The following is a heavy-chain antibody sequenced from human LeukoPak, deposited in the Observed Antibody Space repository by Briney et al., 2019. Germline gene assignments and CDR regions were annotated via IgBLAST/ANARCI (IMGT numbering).Heavy chain of an antibody. V-gene: IGHV6-1*01. Sequence: SQTLSLTCAISGDSVSSNSAAWNWIRQSPSRGLEWLGRTYYRSKWYNDYAVSVKSRITINPDTSKNQFSLQLNSVSAADTAVYFCATKYCTTTTCSWPRRTFFGFWGQGALVTVSS. CDR2: TYYRSKWYN. CDR1: GDSVSSNSAA. CDR3: ATKYCTTTTCSWPRRTFFGF. D-gene: IGHD2-2*01. J-gene: IGHJ4*02.